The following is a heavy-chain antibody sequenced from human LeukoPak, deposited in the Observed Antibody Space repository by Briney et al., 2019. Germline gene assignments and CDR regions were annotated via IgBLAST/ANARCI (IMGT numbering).Heavy chain of an antibody. CDR3: AKDRVGTSEYYFDY. Sequence: GGSLRLSCAASGFTFSSYATSWVRQAPGKGLEWVSAISGSGGSTYYADSVKGRFTISGDNSKNTLYLQMNSLRAEDTAVYYCAKDRVGTSEYYFDYWGQGTLVTVSS. J-gene: IGHJ4*02. CDR2: ISGSGGST. D-gene: IGHD6-13*01. V-gene: IGHV3-23*01. CDR1: GFTFSSYA.